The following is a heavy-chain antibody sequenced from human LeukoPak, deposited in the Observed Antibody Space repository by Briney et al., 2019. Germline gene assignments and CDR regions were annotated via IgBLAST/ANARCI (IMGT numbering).Heavy chain of an antibody. V-gene: IGHV3-21*01. J-gene: IGHJ5*02. CDR2: ISSSSSYI. CDR3: ARDQRGAAGTGTFDP. CDR1: GFTFSSYS. D-gene: IGHD6-13*01. Sequence: GGSLRLSCAASGFTFSSYSMNWVRQAPGKGREWVSSISSSSSYIYYAESVKGRFTISRDNAKNSLYLQMNSLRAEDTAVYYCARDQRGAAGTGTFDPWGQGTLVTVSS.